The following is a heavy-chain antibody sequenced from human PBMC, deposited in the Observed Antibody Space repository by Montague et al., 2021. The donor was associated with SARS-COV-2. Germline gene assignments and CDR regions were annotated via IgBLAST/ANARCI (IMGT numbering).Heavy chain of an antibody. Sequence: SETLSLTCTASGGSFGSDNFFWGWIRQPPGKRLEWIGAISNGGRTFYNPSLKSRVTISVDTSRNQLSLKLRSVTAADTAVYYCARHRPFEVLADYSDFWGQGTLVTVSS. CDR1: GGSFGSDNFF. V-gene: IGHV4-39*01. CDR2: ISNGGRT. J-gene: IGHJ4*02. D-gene: IGHD3-9*01. CDR3: ARHRPFEVLADYSDF.